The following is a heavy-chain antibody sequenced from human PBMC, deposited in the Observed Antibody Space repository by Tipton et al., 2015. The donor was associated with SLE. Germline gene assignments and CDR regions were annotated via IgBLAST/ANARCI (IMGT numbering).Heavy chain of an antibody. D-gene: IGHD1-26*01. J-gene: IGHJ4*02. V-gene: IGHV4-59*01. CDR2: IHYSGST. CDR3: ARDLYGGATRLDY. Sequence: TLSLTCTVSDASMNYYYWTWIRQPPGKGLEWIGYIHYSGSTNCDPSLKSRVTISVDTSKNQFSLSPRSVTAADTAVYYCARDLYGGATRLDYWGQGTLVTVSS. CDR1: DASMNYYY.